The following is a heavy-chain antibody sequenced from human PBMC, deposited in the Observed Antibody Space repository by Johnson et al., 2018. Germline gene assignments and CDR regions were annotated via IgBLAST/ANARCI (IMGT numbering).Heavy chain of an antibody. V-gene: IGHV3-48*02. CDR1: GFNFGIFS. CDR2: ISSSSTTI. CDR3: ARDHWDSGGDYNEYFQQ. D-gene: IGHD3-22*01. Sequence: VQLVQSGGGLVQPGGSLRLSCAASGFNFGIFSMNWVRQAPGKGLEWLSYISSSSTTIYYAHSVKVRFTISRHNAKNSLLLQMNSLRDEDTAVYYCARDHWDSGGDYNEYFQQWGQGTLVTVSS. J-gene: IGHJ1*01.